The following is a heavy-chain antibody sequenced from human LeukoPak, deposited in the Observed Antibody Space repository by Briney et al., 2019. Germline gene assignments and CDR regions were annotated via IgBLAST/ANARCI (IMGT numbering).Heavy chain of an antibody. CDR2: ISAYNGNT. Sequence: ASVKVSCKASGYTFTSYGITWVGQAPGKGLEWMGCISAYNGNTNYAQRLQGRVTMTTDRSTSTAYMELRSLRSDDTAVYYCARGPIIDIAIVPAADEYYYMDVWGKGTTVTVSS. J-gene: IGHJ6*03. V-gene: IGHV1-18*01. D-gene: IGHD2-2*01. CDR1: GYTFTSYG. CDR3: ARGPIIDIAIVPAADEYYYMDV.